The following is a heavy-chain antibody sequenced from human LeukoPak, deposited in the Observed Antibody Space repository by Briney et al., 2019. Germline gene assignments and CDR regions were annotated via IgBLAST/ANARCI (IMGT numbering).Heavy chain of an antibody. J-gene: IGHJ4*02. CDR1: GFTFSSYS. CDR3: ARPHCSGGSCYERVFDY. D-gene: IGHD2-15*01. V-gene: IGHV3-48*01. CDR2: ISSSSTI. Sequence: PGGSLRLSCAASGFTFSSYSMNWVRQAPGKGLEWVSYISSSSTIYYADSVKGRFTISRDNAKNSLYLQMNSLRAEDTAVYYCARPHCSGGSCYERVFDYWGQGTLVTVSS.